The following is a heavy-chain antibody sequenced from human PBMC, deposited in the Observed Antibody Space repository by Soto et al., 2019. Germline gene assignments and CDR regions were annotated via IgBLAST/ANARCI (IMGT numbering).Heavy chain of an antibody. V-gene: IGHV4-4*07. CDR2: IFSSGST. D-gene: IGHD5-12*01. Sequence: SETLSLTCTVSGGSINTFYWSWVRQPAGKGLEWIGRIFSSGSTSFNPSLESRVAMSVGTSKNHFSLNLSSVTAADMAVYYCAREGSYSAYNFAHGIQLWSFDFWGQGALVTVPS. CDR1: GGSINTFY. CDR3: AREGSYSAYNFAHGIQLWSFDF. J-gene: IGHJ4*02.